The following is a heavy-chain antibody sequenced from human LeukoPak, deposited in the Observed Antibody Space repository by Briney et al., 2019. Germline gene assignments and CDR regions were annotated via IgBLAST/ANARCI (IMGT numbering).Heavy chain of an antibody. D-gene: IGHD3-9*01. Sequence: GGSLRLSCAASGFTFGSNWMSWVRQAPGKGLGWVANIKQDGSEKYYVDSVEGRFTISRDNAKNSLYLQMNSLRAEDTAVYYCARDLRLRYFDWIAWGQGTLVTVSS. CDR2: IKQDGSEK. J-gene: IGHJ4*02. CDR1: GFTFGSNW. CDR3: ARDLRLRYFDWIA. V-gene: IGHV3-7*01.